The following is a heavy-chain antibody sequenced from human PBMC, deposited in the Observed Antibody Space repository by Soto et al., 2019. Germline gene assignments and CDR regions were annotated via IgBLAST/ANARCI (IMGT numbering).Heavy chain of an antibody. Sequence: APVKVSCKASGDTFTSXGISWVRQAPGQGLEWMGWISAYNGNTNYAQKLQGRVTMTTDTSTSTAYMELRSLRSDDTAVYYCAREVSGMGIDPWGQGTLVTVSS. V-gene: IGHV1-18*01. D-gene: IGHD3-10*01. CDR3: AREVSGMGIDP. J-gene: IGHJ5*02. CDR1: GDTFTSXG. CDR2: ISAYNGNT.